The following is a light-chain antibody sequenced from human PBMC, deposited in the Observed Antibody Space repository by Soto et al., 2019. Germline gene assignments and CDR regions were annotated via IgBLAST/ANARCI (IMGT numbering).Light chain of an antibody. J-gene: IGKJ4*01. CDR1: QVVSNA. CDR3: QQYNSYPLT. Sequence: DIQMTQSPSSLSASVGDRVTITCRASQVVSNALAWFQQKPGKPPKSLIYAASSLHSGVPSKFSASGSGTDFTLTISSLRPEDFATYYCQQYNSYPLTFGGGTKVEVK. V-gene: IGKV1-16*02. CDR2: AAS.